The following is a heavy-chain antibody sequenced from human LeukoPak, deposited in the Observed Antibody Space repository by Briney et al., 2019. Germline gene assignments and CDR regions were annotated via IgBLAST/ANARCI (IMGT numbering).Heavy chain of an antibody. J-gene: IGHJ4*02. D-gene: IGHD5-24*01. CDR1: GGSMYSYY. V-gene: IGHV4-59*01. CDR3: ARGPDDFDY. CDR2: IYYSGST. Sequence: SVTLSLTCTVSGGSMYSYYWSWIRQPPGKGLEWIGYIYYSGSTRYNPSLKSRVTISVDTSKNQFSLKLSSVTAADTAVYYCARGPDDFDYWGQGTLVTVSS.